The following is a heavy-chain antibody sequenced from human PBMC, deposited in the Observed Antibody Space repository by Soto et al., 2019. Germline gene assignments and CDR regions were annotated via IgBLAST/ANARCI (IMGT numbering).Heavy chain of an antibody. CDR1: GFTFTSYA. CDR2: ISGSGGDT. V-gene: IGHV3-23*01. J-gene: IGHJ4*02. D-gene: IGHD3-3*01. CDR3: AKHDFWTLYNTGLDS. Sequence: GVLRLSCSASGFTFTSYAMSWVRQAPGKGLEWVSGISGSGGDTKSADSVKGRFTISRDNFKNMLYLQMNGLRAEDTAVYYCAKHDFWTLYNTGLDSWGQGTLVTVSS.